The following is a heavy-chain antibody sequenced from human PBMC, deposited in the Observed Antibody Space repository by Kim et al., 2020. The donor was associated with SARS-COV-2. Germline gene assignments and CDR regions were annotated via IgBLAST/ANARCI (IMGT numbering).Heavy chain of an antibody. CDR3: ARGGYLTY. V-gene: IGHV4-4*02. CDR1: GDSISNDTW. J-gene: IGHJ4*01. CDR2: IYHRGIA. Sequence: SETLSLTCSVSGDSISNDTWWTWVRQPPGRGLEWIGEIYHRGIANQNPSLESRLTMSVDISKNQFSLKLISVTAADTAVYYCARGGYLTYWGHGTLVTV. D-gene: IGHD3-16*02.